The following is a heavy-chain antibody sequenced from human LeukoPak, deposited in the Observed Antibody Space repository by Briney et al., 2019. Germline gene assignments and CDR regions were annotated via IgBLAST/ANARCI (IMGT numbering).Heavy chain of an antibody. CDR2: ISGSGGST. CDR1: GFTFSSYA. Sequence: GGSLRLSCAASGFTFSSYAMSWVRQAPGKGLEWVSAISGSGGSTYYADSVKGRFTISRDNSKNTLYLQMNSLRGEDTAVYYCAKTDSGSYYRAYYFDPWGQGTLVTVSS. CDR3: AKTDSGSYYRAYYFDP. J-gene: IGHJ5*02. V-gene: IGHV3-23*01. D-gene: IGHD1-26*01.